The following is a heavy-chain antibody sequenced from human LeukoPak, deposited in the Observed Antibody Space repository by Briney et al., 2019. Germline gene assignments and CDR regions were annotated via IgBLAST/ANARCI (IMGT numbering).Heavy chain of an antibody. CDR2: IIPIFGTA. CDR3: ASSAGWVVVPAALPYYFDY. D-gene: IGHD2-2*01. Sequence: GASVKVSCKASGGTFSSYANSWVRQAPGQGLEWMGGIIPIFGTANYAQKFQGRVTITADESTSTAYMELSSLRSEDTAVYYCASSAGWVVVPAALPYYFDYWGQGTLVTVSS. CDR1: GGTFSSYA. J-gene: IGHJ4*02. V-gene: IGHV1-69*13.